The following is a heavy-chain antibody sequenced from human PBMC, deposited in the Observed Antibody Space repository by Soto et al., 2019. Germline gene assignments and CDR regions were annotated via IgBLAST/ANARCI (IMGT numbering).Heavy chain of an antibody. Sequence: GGSLRLSCAACGVTFSSYAMSWVRQAPGKGLEWVSAISGSGGSTYYADSVKGRFTISRDNSKNTLYLQMNSLRAEDTAVYYCAKGPTYYDILTVPHHPPDPGPWGQGTLVTVSS. CDR3: AKGPTYYDILTVPHHPPDPGP. CDR2: ISGSGGST. D-gene: IGHD3-9*01. J-gene: IGHJ5*02. CDR1: GVTFSSYA. V-gene: IGHV3-23*01.